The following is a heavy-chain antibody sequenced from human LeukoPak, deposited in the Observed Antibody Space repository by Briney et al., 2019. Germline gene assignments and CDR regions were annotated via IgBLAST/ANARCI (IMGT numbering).Heavy chain of an antibody. CDR3: AKDRGRYYDSSGYYWGYYFDS. J-gene: IGHJ4*02. V-gene: IGHV3-23*01. CDR2: ISGSGGST. CDR1: GFTFSTYA. Sequence: GGSLRLSCAASGFTFSTYAVNGVRQAPGKGLEWVSSISGSGGSTYYADSVKGRFTISRDNSKNTLYLQMSSLRAEDTAVYYCAKDRGRYYDSSGYYWGYYFDSWGQGILVTVST. D-gene: IGHD3-22*01.